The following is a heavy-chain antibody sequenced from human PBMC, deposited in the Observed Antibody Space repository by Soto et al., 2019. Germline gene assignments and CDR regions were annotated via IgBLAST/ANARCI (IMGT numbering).Heavy chain of an antibody. D-gene: IGHD2-2*03. V-gene: IGHV1-46*01. CDR1: GYTFTSYY. CDR2: INPSSGST. CDR3: ARDPPLDIVLVPSTHQSLYGMDV. J-gene: IGHJ6*02. Sequence: ASVNVSCKASGYTFTSYYMHWVRQAPGQGLEWMGIINPSSGSTSYAQKFQGRVTMTRDTSTSTVYMELSSLRSEDTAVYYCARDPPLDIVLVPSTHQSLYGMDVWGQGTTVTVSS.